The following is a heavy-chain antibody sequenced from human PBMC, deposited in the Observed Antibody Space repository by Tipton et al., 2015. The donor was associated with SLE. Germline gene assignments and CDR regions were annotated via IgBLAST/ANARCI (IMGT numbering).Heavy chain of an antibody. V-gene: IGHV5-10-1*01. CDR2: IDPSDSYT. CDR1: GYSFTYYW. Sequence: VQLVQSGAEVKKPGESLRISCKGSGYSFTYYWITWVRQMPGKGLEWMGRIDPSDSYTNYSPSFQGHVTISADKSSSTAYLQWSSLKASDTAMYYCARQADYGSGSYDAFDIWGLGTMVTVSS. D-gene: IGHD3-10*01. J-gene: IGHJ3*02. CDR3: ARQADYGSGSYDAFDI.